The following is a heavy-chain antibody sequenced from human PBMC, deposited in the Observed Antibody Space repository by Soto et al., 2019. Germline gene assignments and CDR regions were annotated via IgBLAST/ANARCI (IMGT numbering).Heavy chain of an antibody. D-gene: IGHD3-22*01. V-gene: IGHV3-11*03. CDR1: GFTFSDYY. CDR3: ASSPSGYYKIDY. Sequence: GGSLRLSCAASGFTFSDYYMSWIRQAPGKGLEWVSYISSSSSYTNYADSVKGRFTISRDNAKNSLYLQMNSLRAEDTAVYYCASSPSGYYKIDYWGQGTLVTVSS. J-gene: IGHJ4*02. CDR2: ISSSSSYT.